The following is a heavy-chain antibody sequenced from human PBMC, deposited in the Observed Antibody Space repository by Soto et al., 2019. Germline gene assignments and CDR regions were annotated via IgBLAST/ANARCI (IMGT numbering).Heavy chain of an antibody. CDR3: ARHIAVTGTRGFDY. CDR1: GGSISSSNW. CDR2: IYHSGTA. V-gene: IGHV4-4*02. Sequence: QVQLQESGPGLVKPSGTLSLTCAVSGGSISSSNWWSWVRQPPGKGLEWIGGIYHSGTANYNPSLKSRVTISMDKSNNQISLHLSSVTAADSAVYFCARHIAVTGTRGFDYWGQGTLVTVSS. J-gene: IGHJ4*02. D-gene: IGHD6-19*01.